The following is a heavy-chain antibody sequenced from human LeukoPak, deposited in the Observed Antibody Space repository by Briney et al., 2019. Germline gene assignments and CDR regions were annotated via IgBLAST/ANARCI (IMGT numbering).Heavy chain of an antibody. CDR1: GYNFATYW. J-gene: IGHJ4*02. CDR3: ARQTAAGSLDY. Sequence: GESLKISCKGSGYNFATYWIGWVRQMPGKGLEWMGIIYPGDSETRYSPSFQGQVTISADKAISTAYLQWSTLKASDTAMYYCARQTAAGSLDYWGQGTLVTVSS. D-gene: IGHD6-13*01. V-gene: IGHV5-51*01. CDR2: IYPGDSET.